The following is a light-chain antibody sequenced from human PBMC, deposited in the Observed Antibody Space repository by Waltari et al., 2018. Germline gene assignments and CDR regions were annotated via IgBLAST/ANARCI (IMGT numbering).Light chain of an antibody. V-gene: IGKV3-11*01. CDR3: QQRYNWPIT. CDR2: DAS. CDR1: QSLSSY. J-gene: IGKJ5*01. Sequence: EIVLPQSPAPLSLSPGERATLSCRASQSLSSYLAWYQQKPGQAPRLLIYDASNRATGIPARFSGSGSGTDFTLTISSLEPEDFAVYFCQQRYNWPITFGQGTRLEIK.